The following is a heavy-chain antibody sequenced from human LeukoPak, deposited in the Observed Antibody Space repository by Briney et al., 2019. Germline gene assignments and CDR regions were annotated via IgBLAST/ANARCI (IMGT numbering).Heavy chain of an antibody. J-gene: IGHJ4*02. CDR2: IYSDGGT. V-gene: IGHV3-53*01. CDR3: ARDSKGPAF. D-gene: IGHD2-15*01. Sequence: PEGSLRLSCAASGFTVNGNYMSWVRQAPGKGLEWVSVIYSDGGTYYSDYVKGRFTISRDYSKNTLYLQMSSLRVEDTAVYYCARDSKGPAFWGQGTLVTVSS. CDR1: GFTVNGNY.